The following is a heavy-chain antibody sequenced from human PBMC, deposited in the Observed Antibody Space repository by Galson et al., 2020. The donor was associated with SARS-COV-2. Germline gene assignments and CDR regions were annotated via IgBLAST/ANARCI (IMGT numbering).Heavy chain of an antibody. CDR3: AKVAGGYSASWYGHFDC. CDR1: GFTFDDFA. D-gene: IGHD6-13*01. Sequence: GGYLRLSCAASGFTFDDFAMHWVRQAPGKGLEWVALISWDGDTTKYADSVKGRFIISRDNRKSSLYLQMKSLRPDDTAFYYCAKVAGGYSASWYGHFDCWGQGTLVSVSS. V-gene: IGHV3-43D*04. CDR2: ISWDGDTT. J-gene: IGHJ4*02.